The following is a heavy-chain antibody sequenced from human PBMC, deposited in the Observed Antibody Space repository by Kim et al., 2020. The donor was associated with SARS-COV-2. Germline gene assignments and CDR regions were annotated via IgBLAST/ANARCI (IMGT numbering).Heavy chain of an antibody. J-gene: IGHJ4*02. CDR3: ARKVGGKKVASPFDY. CDR1: GYTFTSYG. CDR2: ISAYNGNT. D-gene: IGHD3-16*01. Sequence: ASVKVSCKASGYTFTSYGISWVRQAPGQGLEWMGWISAYNGNTNYAQKLQGRVTMTTDTSTSTAYMELRSLRSDDTAVYYCARKVGGKKVASPFDYWGQGTLVTVSS. V-gene: IGHV1-18*04.